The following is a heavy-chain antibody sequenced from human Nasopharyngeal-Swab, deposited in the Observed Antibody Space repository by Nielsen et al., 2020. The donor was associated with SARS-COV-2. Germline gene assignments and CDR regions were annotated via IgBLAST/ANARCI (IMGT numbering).Heavy chain of an antibody. D-gene: IGHD6-19*01. V-gene: IGHV3-21*01. CDR2: ISSSSSYI. Sequence: GESLKISCAASGFTFNNYNFNWVRQAPGKGLEWVSSISSSSSYIYYADSVKGRFTISRDNAKNSLYLQMNSLRAEDTAVYYCAKSAQPYHSSGWWGYFDYWGQGTLVTVSS. CDR1: GFTFNNYN. CDR3: AKSAQPYHSSGWWGYFDY. J-gene: IGHJ4*02.